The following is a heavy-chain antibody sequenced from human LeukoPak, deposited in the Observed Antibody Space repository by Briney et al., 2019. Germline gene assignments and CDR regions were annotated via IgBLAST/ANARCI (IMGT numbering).Heavy chain of an antibody. CDR1: GGSISSSSYY. V-gene: IGHV4-39*07. J-gene: IGHJ4*02. CDR2: IYYSGST. D-gene: IGHD5-18*01. CDR3: ARDQDRDTAMGFDY. Sequence: SETLSLTCTVSGGSISSSSYYWGWIRQPPGKGLEWIGSIYYSGSTYYNPSLKSRVTISVDTSKNQFSLKLSSVTAADTAVYHCARDQDRDTAMGFDYWGQGTLVTVSS.